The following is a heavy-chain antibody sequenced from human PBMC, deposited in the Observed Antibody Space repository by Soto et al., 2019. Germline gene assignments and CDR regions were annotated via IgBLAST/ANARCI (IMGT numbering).Heavy chain of an antibody. J-gene: IGHJ4*02. CDR1: PFIFNNDA. Sequence: GGSLRLSCAASPFIFNNDAMNWVRQAPGEGLQWVAGISASGVSTYYADSVKGRFIISRDNSKNTLFLQMNSLRAEDTAIYCCAKVPLRPHYFDYWGLGTLVTVSS. CDR2: ISASGVST. CDR3: AKVPLRPHYFDY. V-gene: IGHV3-23*01. D-gene: IGHD4-17*01.